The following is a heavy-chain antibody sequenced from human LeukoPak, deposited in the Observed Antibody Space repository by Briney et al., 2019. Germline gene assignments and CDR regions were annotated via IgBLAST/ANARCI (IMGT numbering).Heavy chain of an antibody. CDR1: GGPISSYY. V-gene: IGHV4-59*01. D-gene: IGHD2-2*01. J-gene: IGHJ6*04. CDR3: ARGVVVPAAMGPNYYYYGMDV. Sequence: SETLSLTCTVSGGPISSYYWSWIRQPPGKGLEWIGYIYYSGSTNYNPSLKSRVTISVDTSKNQFSLKLSSVTAADTAVYYCARGVVVPAAMGPNYYYYGMDVWGKGTTVTVSS. CDR2: IYYSGST.